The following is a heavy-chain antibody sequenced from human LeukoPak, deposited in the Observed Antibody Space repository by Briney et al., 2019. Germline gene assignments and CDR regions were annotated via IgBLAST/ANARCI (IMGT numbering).Heavy chain of an antibody. D-gene: IGHD2-21*02. J-gene: IGHJ3*02. CDR1: GFTVSSNY. V-gene: IGHV3-53*01. CDR2: IYSDGST. Sequence: GGSLRLSCAVSGFTVSSNYMSWVRQAPGKGLEWVSVIYSDGSTYSADSVKGRFTISRDNSKNTLYLQMNSLRAGDTAVYYCAKGVSQSGGDWSDAFDIWGQGTMVTVSS. CDR3: AKGVSQSGGDWSDAFDI.